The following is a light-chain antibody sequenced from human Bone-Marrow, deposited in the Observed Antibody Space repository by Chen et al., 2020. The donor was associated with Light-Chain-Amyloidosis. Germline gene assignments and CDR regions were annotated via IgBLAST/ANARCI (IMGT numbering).Light chain of an antibody. CDR3: SSYAGSNNLV. Sequence: QSALTQPPSASGSPGPSVTISCTGTSSDVGGYNYVSWYQHHPGKAPKLMIYAVSKRPSGVPDRFSGSKSGSTASLTVSGLQAEDEADYYCSSYAGSNNLVFGRGTKLTVL. CDR2: AVS. J-gene: IGLJ3*02. V-gene: IGLV2-8*01. CDR1: SSDVGGYNY.